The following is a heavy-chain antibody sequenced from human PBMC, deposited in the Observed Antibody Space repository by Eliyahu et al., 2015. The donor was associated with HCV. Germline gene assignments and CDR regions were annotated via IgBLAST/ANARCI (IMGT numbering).Heavy chain of an antibody. Sequence: VQLLESGGGLIQPGGSLRLSCAVSGLTFSSYAMSWVRQAPGKGLEWVSTISDSGGTTYYADSVKGRFTISRDNSKNTLYLQMNSLRGEDTALYYCAKEHYGSGSSFFDYWGQGTLVTVSS. V-gene: IGHV3-23*01. CDR1: GLTFSSYA. CDR2: ISDSGGTT. J-gene: IGHJ4*02. D-gene: IGHD3-10*01. CDR3: AKEHYGSGSSFFDY.